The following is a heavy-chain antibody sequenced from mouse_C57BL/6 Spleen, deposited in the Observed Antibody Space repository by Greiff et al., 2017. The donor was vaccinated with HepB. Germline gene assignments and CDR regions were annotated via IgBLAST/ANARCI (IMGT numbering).Heavy chain of an antibody. Sequence: VESGGGLVKPGGSLKLSCAASGFTFSDYGMHWVRQAPEKRLEWVAYISSGSSTIYYADTVKGRFTISRDNAKNTLFLQMTSLRSEETAMYYCARYYYGSSYGAMDYWGQGTSVTVSS. CDR2: ISSGSSTI. CDR1: GFTFSDYG. J-gene: IGHJ4*01. V-gene: IGHV5-17*01. D-gene: IGHD1-1*01. CDR3: ARYYYGSSYGAMDY.